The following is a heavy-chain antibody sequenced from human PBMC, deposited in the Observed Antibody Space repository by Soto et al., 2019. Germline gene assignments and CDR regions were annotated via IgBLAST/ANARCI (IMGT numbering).Heavy chain of an antibody. D-gene: IGHD3-10*01. CDR3: ASSMGRGGIEY. CDR2: IKTDGSEN. Sequence: EVQLVESGGGLVQPGGSLRLSCAASGFTFSDYWMRWVRPSPGKGLECVANIKTDGSENYYVVPVKGRVAISRDNAKNSLYLQMNSLRAGDTAVYYCASSMGRGGIEYWGQGTLVAVSS. CDR1: GFTFSDYW. V-gene: IGHV3-7*05. J-gene: IGHJ4*02.